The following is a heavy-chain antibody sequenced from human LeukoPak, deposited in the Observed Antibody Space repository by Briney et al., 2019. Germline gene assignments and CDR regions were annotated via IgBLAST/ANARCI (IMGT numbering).Heavy chain of an antibody. J-gene: IGHJ4*02. V-gene: IGHV1-2*06. D-gene: IGHD6-13*01. CDR1: GYTFTGYY. CDR2: INPNSGGT. CDR3: ARAKGVVAAAGTTYNY. Sequence: ASVKVSCKASGYTFTGYYMHWVRQAPGQGLEGMGRINPNSGGTNYAQKFRGRVIMTRDTSISTAYMELSRLRSDDTAVYYCARAKGVVAAAGTTYNYWGQGTLVTVSS.